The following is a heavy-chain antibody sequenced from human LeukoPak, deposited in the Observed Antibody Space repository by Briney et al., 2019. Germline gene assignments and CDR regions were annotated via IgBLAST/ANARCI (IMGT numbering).Heavy chain of an antibody. CDR2: IYYSEST. CDR3: ARRLVQAAVDDAFDI. CDR1: GGSISSSCYY. Sequence: SETLSLTCAVSGGSISSSCYYWGWIRQPPGKGLEWVESIYYSESTYSNPSLKSHVTISVDTSKNQFSLKLSSITAADTAVHYCARRLVQAAVDDAFDIWGQGKMVTASP. J-gene: IGHJ3*02. D-gene: IGHD6-13*01. V-gene: IGHV4-39*01.